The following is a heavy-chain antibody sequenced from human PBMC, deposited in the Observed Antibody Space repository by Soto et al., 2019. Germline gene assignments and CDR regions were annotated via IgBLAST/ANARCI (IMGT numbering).Heavy chain of an antibody. Sequence: GGSLRLSCAASGFTFSSYAMSWVRQAPGKGLEWISVISGSGARTNYADSVKGRFTISRDNSKNTLNLQMNGPRAEDTAVYYCAKDYSLSTAMATFFHSWGPGLLVTVSS. J-gene: IGHJ4*02. CDR1: GFTFSSYA. CDR2: ISGSGART. CDR3: AKDYSLSTAMATFFHS. V-gene: IGHV3-23*01. D-gene: IGHD5-18*01.